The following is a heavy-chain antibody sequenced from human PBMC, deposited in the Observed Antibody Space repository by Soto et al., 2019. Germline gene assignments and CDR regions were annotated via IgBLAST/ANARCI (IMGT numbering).Heavy chain of an antibody. V-gene: IGHV4-61*01. J-gene: IGHJ5*02. CDR3: ASALYCIGCSCSFDP. D-gene: IGHD2-15*01. CDR1: GGSVSSGNYY. Sequence: QVQLQESGPGLVKPSETLSLTCTVSGGSVSSGNYYWSWIRQPPGKGLEWIGFIYYTGSTSYNPSLKSRFTISMDTSKNQFSLKLTSVTAADTAVYYCASALYCIGCSCSFDPWGQGTLVTVSS. CDR2: IYYTGST.